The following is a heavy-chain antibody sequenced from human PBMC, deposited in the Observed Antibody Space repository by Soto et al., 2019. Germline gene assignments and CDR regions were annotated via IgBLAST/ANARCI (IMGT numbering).Heavy chain of an antibody. CDR2: ISGSGGST. J-gene: IGHJ6*02. CDR1: GFTFSSYA. Sequence: QSGGSLRLSCAASGFTFSSYAMSWVRQAPGKGLEWVSAISGSGGSTYYADSVKGRFTISRDNSKNTLYLQMNSLRAEDTAVYYCAKAEIPRYYYYGMDVWGQGTTVTVSS. V-gene: IGHV3-23*01. CDR3: AKAEIPRYYYYGMDV.